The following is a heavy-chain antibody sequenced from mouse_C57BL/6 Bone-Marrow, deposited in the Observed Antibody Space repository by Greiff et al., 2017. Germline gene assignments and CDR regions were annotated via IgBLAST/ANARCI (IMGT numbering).Heavy chain of an antibody. J-gene: IGHJ3*01. CDR2: IYPRSGNT. CDR3: ARPYWRFAY. CDR1: GYTFTSYG. D-gene: IGHD2-10*01. Sequence: QVHVKQSGAELARPGASVKLCCKASGYTFTSYGISWVKQRTGQGLEWIGEIYPRSGNTYYNEKFKGKATLTADKSASTAYMELLSLTSADSAVYFCARPYWRFAYWGQGTLVTVSA. V-gene: IGHV1-81*01.